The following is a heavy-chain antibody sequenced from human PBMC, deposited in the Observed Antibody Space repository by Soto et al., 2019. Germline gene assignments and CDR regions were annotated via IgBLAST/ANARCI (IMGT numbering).Heavy chain of an antibody. CDR1: GGSISSYY. Sequence: ETLSLTCTVSGGSISSYYWSWIRQPPGKGLEWIGYIYYSGSTNYNPSLKSRVTISEDTSKNQFSLKLSSVTAADTAAYYCASGLSYDFWSGYYISPAQSFDYWGQGTLVTVSS. J-gene: IGHJ4*02. CDR2: IYYSGST. V-gene: IGHV4-59*01. D-gene: IGHD3-3*01. CDR3: ASGLSYDFWSGYYISPAQSFDY.